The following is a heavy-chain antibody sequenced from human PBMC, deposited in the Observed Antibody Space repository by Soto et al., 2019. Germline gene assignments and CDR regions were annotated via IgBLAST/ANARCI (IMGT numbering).Heavy chain of an antibody. D-gene: IGHD3-3*01. Sequence: EVQLVETGGGLIQPGGSLRLSCAASGFTVSSNYMSWVRQAPGKGLEWVSVIYSGGSTYNADSVKGRFTISRDNSKNPLYLQMNSLRGEDTAVYYCARDGFWRGSGYYYGMDVWGQGTTVTVS. CDR3: ARDGFWRGSGYYYGMDV. CDR2: IYSGGST. V-gene: IGHV3-53*02. CDR1: GFTVSSNY. J-gene: IGHJ6*02.